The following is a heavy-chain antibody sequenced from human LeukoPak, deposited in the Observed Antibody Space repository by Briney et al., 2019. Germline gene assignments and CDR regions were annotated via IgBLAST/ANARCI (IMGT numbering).Heavy chain of an antibody. V-gene: IGHV4-34*01. Sequence: SETLSLTCAVYGGSFSGYYWSWIRQPPGKGLEWIGEINHSGSTNYNPSLKSRVTISVDTSKNQFSLKLSSVTAADTAVYYCAARCHTAMVEDAFDIRGQGTMVTVSS. CDR3: AARCHTAMVEDAFDI. D-gene: IGHD5-18*01. CDR1: GGSFSGYY. CDR2: INHSGST. J-gene: IGHJ3*02.